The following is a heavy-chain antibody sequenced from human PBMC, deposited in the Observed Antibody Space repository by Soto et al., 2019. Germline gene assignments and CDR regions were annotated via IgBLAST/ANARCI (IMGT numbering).Heavy chain of an antibody. V-gene: IGHV3-23*01. J-gene: IGHJ6*02. D-gene: IGHD3-22*01. CDR3: AKDGDYASSGYYYHRRSKTFYGVDV. CDR1: GFTFSSFA. Sequence: GGSLRLSCAASGFTFSSFAMSWVRQAPGKGLEWVSAVSGNGGTTYHADAVKGRFTISRDNSKNTLYLQMSSLIAEDTALYYCAKDGDYASSGYYYHRRSKTFYGVDVWGRGTTVTVSS. CDR2: VSGNGGTT.